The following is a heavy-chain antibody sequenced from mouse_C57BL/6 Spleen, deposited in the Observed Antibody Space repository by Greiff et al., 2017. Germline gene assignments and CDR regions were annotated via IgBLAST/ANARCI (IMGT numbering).Heavy chain of an antibody. CDR1: GYTFTSYW. Sequence: QVQLKQPGTELVKPGASVKLSCKASGYTFTSYWMHWVKQRPGQGLEWIGNINPSNGGTNYNEKFKRQATLTVDKSSSTAYMKLSSLTSEDSAVYYCARVGSSYAMDYWGQGTSVTVSS. V-gene: IGHV1-53*01. J-gene: IGHJ4*01. CDR3: ARVGSSYAMDY. D-gene: IGHD1-1*01. CDR2: INPSNGGT.